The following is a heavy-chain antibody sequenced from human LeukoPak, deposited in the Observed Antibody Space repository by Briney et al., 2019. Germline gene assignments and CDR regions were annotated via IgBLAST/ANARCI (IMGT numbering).Heavy chain of an antibody. CDR2: IYYSGST. CDR3: ARADAYYGSGRTLANDY. D-gene: IGHD3-10*01. J-gene: IGHJ4*02. CDR1: GGSISSYY. Sequence: SETLSLTCTVSGGSISSYYWSWIRQPPGKGLEWIGYIYYSGSTNYNPSLKSRVTISVDTSKNQFSLKLSSVTAADTAVYYCARADAYYGSGRTLANDYWGQGTLVTVSS. V-gene: IGHV4-59*01.